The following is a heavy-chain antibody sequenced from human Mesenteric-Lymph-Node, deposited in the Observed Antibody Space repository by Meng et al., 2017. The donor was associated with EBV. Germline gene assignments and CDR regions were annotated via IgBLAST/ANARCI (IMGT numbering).Heavy chain of an antibody. Sequence: QVQLVRSGAEVRNPGTSVKVPCKASVYTFINYDITWVRQATGQGLEWMGWMNPNSGNTGYIQKFQGRVTMTRDTSTNTAYMELSSLTSEDTAIYFCARGPYNNGSDYWGQGTLVTVSS. CDR3: ARGPYNNGSDY. J-gene: IGHJ4*02. D-gene: IGHD2-8*01. CDR1: VYTFINYD. CDR2: MNPNSGNT. V-gene: IGHV1-8*01.